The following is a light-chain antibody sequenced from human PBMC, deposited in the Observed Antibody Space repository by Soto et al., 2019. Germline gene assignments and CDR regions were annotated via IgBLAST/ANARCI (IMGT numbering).Light chain of an antibody. V-gene: IGKV1-39*01. CDR1: QSIVNY. J-gene: IGKJ2*01. CDR3: QQSFSTPPS. CDR2: GAS. Sequence: IPMTQSPSSLSTSVGDRVTITCRSNQSIVNYVNWYQHKPGRAPKLLISGASTLQNAVPSRFSGSGSGTDFVLTINTLQAEDVATYYCQQSFSTPPSVGQGTKLEIK.